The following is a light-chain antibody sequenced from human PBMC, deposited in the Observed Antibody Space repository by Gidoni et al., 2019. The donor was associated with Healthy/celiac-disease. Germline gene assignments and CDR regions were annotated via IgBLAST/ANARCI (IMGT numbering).Light chain of an antibody. J-gene: IGKJ4*01. CDR1: QDISNY. V-gene: IGKV1-33*01. CDR3: QQYDNLPLT. CDR2: DAS. Sequence: DIQMIQSPSSLSASVGDRATITCQASQDISNYLNWYQQKPGKAPKLLIYDASNLETGVPSRFSGSGSGTDFTFTISSLQPEDIATYYCQQYDNLPLTFGGGTKVEIK.